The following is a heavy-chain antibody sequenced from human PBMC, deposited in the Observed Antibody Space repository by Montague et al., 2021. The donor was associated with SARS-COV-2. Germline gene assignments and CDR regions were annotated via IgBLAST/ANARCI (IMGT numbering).Heavy chain of an antibody. CDR3: ARDNYDYVWGSYRYIY. CDR1: GFTFSSYA. Sequence: SLRLSCAASGFTFSSYAMHWVRQAPGKGLEWVAVISYDGSNKYYADSVKGRFTISRDNSKNTLYLQMNSLRAEDTAVYHCARDNYDYVWGSYRYIYWGQGTLVTVSS. CDR2: ISYDGSNK. D-gene: IGHD3-16*02. V-gene: IGHV3-30*04. J-gene: IGHJ4*02.